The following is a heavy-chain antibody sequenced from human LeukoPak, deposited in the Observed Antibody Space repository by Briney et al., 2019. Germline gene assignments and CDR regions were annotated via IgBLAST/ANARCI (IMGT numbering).Heavy chain of an antibody. J-gene: IGHJ3*02. V-gene: IGHV3-23*01. CDR3: ATERSDFWSGYNHGAFDI. D-gene: IGHD3-3*01. CDR2: ISGSGGST. Sequence: GGSLRLSCAASGFTFSSYAMSWVRQAPGKGLEWVSAISGSGGSTYYADSVKGRFTISRDNSKNTLYLQMNSLRAEDTAVYYCATERSDFWSGYNHGAFDIWGQGTMVTVSS. CDR1: GFTFSSYA.